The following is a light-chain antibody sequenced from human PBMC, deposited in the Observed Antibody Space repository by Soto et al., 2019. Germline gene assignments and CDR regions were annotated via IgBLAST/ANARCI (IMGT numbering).Light chain of an antibody. Sequence: EIVLTQSPGTQSLSPGERATLSSRGSQSVSNNYLAWYQQKPGQAPRLLISAASSRATAIPDRFSGSGSGTDFTLTISRLEPEDFAVYFCQQYGSAPLTFGQGTRLEIE. CDR3: QQYGSAPLT. CDR2: AAS. V-gene: IGKV3-20*01. CDR1: QSVSNNY. J-gene: IGKJ5*01.